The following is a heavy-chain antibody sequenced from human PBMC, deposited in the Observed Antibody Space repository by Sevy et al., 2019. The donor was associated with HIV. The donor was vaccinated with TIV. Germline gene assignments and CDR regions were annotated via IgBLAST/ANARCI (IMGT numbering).Heavy chain of an antibody. J-gene: IGHJ4*02. CDR3: AREGCTKPHDY. Sequence: GGSLRLSCAASGFTFSKYSMSWVRQPPGKGLEWVSNLSFGCGELNYADSVKGRFTISRDNSKSSVYLRMNNLRPEDTAVYYCAREGCTKPHDYWGQGTLVTVSS. CDR2: LSFGCGEL. D-gene: IGHD2-8*01. CDR1: GFTFSKYS. V-gene: IGHV3-23*01.